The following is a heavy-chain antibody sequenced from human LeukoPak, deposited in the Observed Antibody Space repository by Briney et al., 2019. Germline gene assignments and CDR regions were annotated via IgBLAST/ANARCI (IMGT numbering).Heavy chain of an antibody. J-gene: IGHJ5*02. CDR1: GGSISSGGYY. CDR2: IYYSGST. D-gene: IGHD3-22*01. V-gene: IGHV4-31*03. Sequence: PSETLSLTCTVSGGSISSGGYYWSWLRQHPGKGLEWIGYIYYSGSTYYNPSLKSRVTISVDTSKNQFSLKLSSVTAADTAVYYCARGGYDSSGYYYSWFDPWGQGTLVTVSS. CDR3: ARGGYDSSGYYYSWFDP.